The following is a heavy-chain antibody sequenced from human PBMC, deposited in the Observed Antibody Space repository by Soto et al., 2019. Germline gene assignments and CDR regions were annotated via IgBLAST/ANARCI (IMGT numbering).Heavy chain of an antibody. CDR2: INHSGST. CDR3: ASSGSPYDAFDI. Sequence: NPSETLSLTCAVYGGSFSGYYWSWIRQPPGKGLEWIGEINHSGSTNYNPSLKSRVTISVDTSKNQFSLKLSSVTAADTAVYYCASSGSPYDAFDIWGQGTMVTVSS. V-gene: IGHV4-34*01. CDR1: GGSFSGYY. D-gene: IGHD1-26*01. J-gene: IGHJ3*02.